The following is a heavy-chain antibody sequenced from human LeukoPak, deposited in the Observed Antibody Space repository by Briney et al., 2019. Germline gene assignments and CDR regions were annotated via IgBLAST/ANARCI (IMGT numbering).Heavy chain of an antibody. J-gene: IGHJ4*02. CDR3: ARGGDYCSSTSCTLDY. CDR1: GGSISSSSYY. Sequence: SETLSLTCTVSGGSISSSSYYWGWIRQPPGKGLEWIGSIYYSGSTYYNPSLKSRVTISVDTSKNQFSLKLSSVTAADTAVYYCARGGDYCSSTSCTLDYWGQGTLVTVSS. CDR2: IYYSGST. V-gene: IGHV4-39*01. D-gene: IGHD2-2*01.